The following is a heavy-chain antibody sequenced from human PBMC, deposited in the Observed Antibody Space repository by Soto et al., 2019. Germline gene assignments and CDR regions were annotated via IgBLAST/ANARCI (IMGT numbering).Heavy chain of an antibody. V-gene: IGHV3-48*01. D-gene: IGHD6-19*01. CDR1: GFTFSSYS. CDR3: ARGEGPPQWLGAFDI. J-gene: IGHJ3*02. CDR2: ISSSSSTI. Sequence: GGSLRLSCAASGFTFSSYSMNWVRQAPGKGLEWVSYISSSSSTIYYADSVKGRFTISRDNAKNSLYLQMNSLRAEDTAVYYCARGEGPPQWLGAFDIWGQGTMVTVSS.